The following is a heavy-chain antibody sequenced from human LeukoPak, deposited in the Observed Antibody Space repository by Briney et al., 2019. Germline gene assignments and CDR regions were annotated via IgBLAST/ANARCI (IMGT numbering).Heavy chain of an antibody. D-gene: IGHD2/OR15-2a*01. CDR3: ARDGSNSGPDFDY. CDR1: GFTFSSYE. Sequence: PGGSLRLSCAASGFTFSSYEMNWVRQAPGKGLEWVSYISGSGSTRYNADSVKGRFTISRDKARNSLHLQMNSLRDEDTAVYYCARDGSNSGPDFDYWGQGILVTVSS. CDR2: ISGSGSTR. J-gene: IGHJ4*02. V-gene: IGHV3-48*03.